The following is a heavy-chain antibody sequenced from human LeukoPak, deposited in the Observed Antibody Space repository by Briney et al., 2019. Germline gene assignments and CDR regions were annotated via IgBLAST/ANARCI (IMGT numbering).Heavy chain of an antibody. CDR2: IIGSGRST. V-gene: IGHV3-23*01. J-gene: IGHJ4*02. D-gene: IGHD6-13*01. CDR3: AKDRAQQLVLDF. CDR1: GFTFNSYA. Sequence: GGSLKLSCAASGFTFNSYAMSWVRQAPGKGLEWVSAIIGSGRSTYYADSVKGRFTISRDNSKNTLFLQMNSLRAEDTAVYYCAKDRAQQLVLDFWGQGTLVTVSS.